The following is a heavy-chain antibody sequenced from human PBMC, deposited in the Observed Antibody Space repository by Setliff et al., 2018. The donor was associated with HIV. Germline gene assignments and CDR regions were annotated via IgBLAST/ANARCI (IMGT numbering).Heavy chain of an antibody. Sequence: GGSLRLSCVASGFTFDDYSMIWVRQVPGKGLEWVSSINWNSGSTGYADSVKGRFIVSRDNAKNSLFLQMNSLRAEDTAFYYCARDVSLWNGYYNEAFDIWGQGTMVT. CDR1: GFTFDDYS. CDR3: ARDVSLWNGYYNEAFDI. CDR2: INWNSGST. V-gene: IGHV3-20*04. D-gene: IGHD3-3*01. J-gene: IGHJ3*02.